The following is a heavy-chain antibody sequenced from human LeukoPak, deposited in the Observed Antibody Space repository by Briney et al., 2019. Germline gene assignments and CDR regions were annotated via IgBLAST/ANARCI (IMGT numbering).Heavy chain of an antibody. Sequence: GRSLRLSCAASGFTFSTYGMHWVRQAPGKGLEWVAVIPYDGSNKYYADSVKGRFTISRDNSKNTLYLQMNSLRAEDTAVYYCARGVAAAAENWGQGTLVTVSS. D-gene: IGHD6-13*01. CDR3: ARGVAAAAEN. CDR1: GFTFSTYG. CDR2: IPYDGSNK. J-gene: IGHJ4*02. V-gene: IGHV3-30*03.